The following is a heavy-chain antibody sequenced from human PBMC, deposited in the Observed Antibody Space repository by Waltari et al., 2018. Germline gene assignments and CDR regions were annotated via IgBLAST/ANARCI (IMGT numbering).Heavy chain of an antibody. J-gene: IGHJ4*02. CDR1: GGSISSSSYY. D-gene: IGHD3-3*01. CDR3: ARGPRITIFGVVIQYYFDY. CDR2: IYYSGST. V-gene: IGHV4-39*01. Sequence: QLQLQESGPGLVKPSETLSLTCTVSGGSISSSSYYWGWIRQPPGKGLEWIGSIYYSGSTYYNPSLKSRVTISVDTSKNQFSLKLSSVTAADTAVYYCARGPRITIFGVVIQYYFDYWGQGTLVTVSS.